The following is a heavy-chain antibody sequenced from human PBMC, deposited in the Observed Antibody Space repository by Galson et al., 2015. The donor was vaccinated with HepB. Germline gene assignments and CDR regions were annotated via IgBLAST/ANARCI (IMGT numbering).Heavy chain of an antibody. CDR1: GYTLTELS. J-gene: IGHJ5*02. V-gene: IGHV1-24*01. D-gene: IGHD4-11*01. CDR3: ATGDYSNYVLIS. Sequence: SVKVSCKVPGYTLTELSMHWVRQAPGKGLEWMGGFDPEDGETIYAQKFQGRVTMTEDTSTDTAYMELSSLRSEDTAVYYCATGDYSNYVLISWGQGTLVTVSS. CDR2: FDPEDGET.